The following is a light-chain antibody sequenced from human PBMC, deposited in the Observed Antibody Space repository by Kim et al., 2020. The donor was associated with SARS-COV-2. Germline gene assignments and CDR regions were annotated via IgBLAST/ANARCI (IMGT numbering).Light chain of an antibody. J-gene: IGKJ5*01. CDR2: AAT. V-gene: IGKV1-39*01. CDR3: QQAYSSSQIT. Sequence: GDRVTITCRTSQSISTHLNWYQQKPRKGPELLIYAATNLQSGVPSRFSGSGSGTEFTLTIRALQPEDSATYYCQQAYSSSQITF. CDR1: QSISTH.